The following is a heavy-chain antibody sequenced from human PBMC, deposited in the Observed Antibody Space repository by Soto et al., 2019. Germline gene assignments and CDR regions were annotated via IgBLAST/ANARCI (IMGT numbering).Heavy chain of an antibody. CDR2: IHNSGNT. V-gene: IGHV4-59*12. D-gene: IGHD6-19*01. CDR3: TTGSGWTSDH. J-gene: IGHJ4*02. CDR1: GGSISNYY. Sequence: QEQLQESGPGLVKPSETLSLTCTASGGSISNYYWSWIRQPPGKGLEWIGNIHNSGNTNYNPSPMGRVTISLDTSNNQCSLKMNSVTAADTAVYYCTTGSGWTSDHWGRGTLVTVSS.